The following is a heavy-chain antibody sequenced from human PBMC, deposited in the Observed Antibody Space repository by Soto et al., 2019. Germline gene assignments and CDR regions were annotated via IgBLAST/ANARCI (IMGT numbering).Heavy chain of an antibody. D-gene: IGHD3-22*01. CDR1: GCSYTRYG. CDR2: SSAYNGNT. Sequence: GSSGKVPWKDSGCSYTRYGISWVRQASGQGLERMGWSSAYNGNTNYAQKLQDRVTMTTDTSTSTAYMELRSLRSDDTAEYYGAARSRYSVRAQRTPDTGSS. V-gene: IGHV1-18*04. J-gene: IGHJ4*02. CDR3: AARSRYSV.